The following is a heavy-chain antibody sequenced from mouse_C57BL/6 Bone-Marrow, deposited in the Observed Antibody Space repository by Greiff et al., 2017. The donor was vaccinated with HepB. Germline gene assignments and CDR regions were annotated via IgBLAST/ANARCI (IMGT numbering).Heavy chain of an antibody. CDR3: ARRWLPPFAY. Sequence: DVQLVESGGDLVKPGGSLKLSCAASGFTFSSYGMSWVRQTPDKRLEWVATISSGGSYTYYPDSVKGRFTISRDNAKNTLYLQMSSLKSEDTAMYYCARRWLPPFAYWVQGTLVTVSA. D-gene: IGHD2-2*01. CDR1: GFTFSSYG. CDR2: ISSGGSYT. V-gene: IGHV5-6*01. J-gene: IGHJ3*01.